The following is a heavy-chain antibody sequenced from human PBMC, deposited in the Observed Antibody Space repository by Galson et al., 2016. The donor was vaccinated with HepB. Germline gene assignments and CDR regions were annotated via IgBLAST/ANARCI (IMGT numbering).Heavy chain of an antibody. CDR3: TRDFDY. J-gene: IGHJ4*02. CDR2: TYYRSKWIN. CDR1: VDSVSSNTAS. V-gene: IGHV6-1*01. Sequence: CAISVDSVSSNTASWNWIRQSPSRGFEWLGRTYYRSKWINEYAVSVKSRITINPDTSENQFSLQLNSVTPEDTAVYYCTRDFDYWGQGSLVTVSS.